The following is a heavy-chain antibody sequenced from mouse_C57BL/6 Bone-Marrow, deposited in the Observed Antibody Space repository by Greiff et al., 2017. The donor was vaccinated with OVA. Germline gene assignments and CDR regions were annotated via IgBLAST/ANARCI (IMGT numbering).Heavy chain of an antibody. V-gene: IGHV3-6*01. J-gene: IGHJ2*01. D-gene: IGHD1-1*01. Sequence: VQLKESGPGLVKPSQSLSLTCSVTGYSITSGYYWNWIRQFPGNKLEWMGYISYDGSNNYNPSLKNRISITRDTSKNKFYLTLNSVTTEDTATYYCAIYGSSSYYFDYWGQGTTLTVSS. CDR1: GYSITSGYY. CDR2: ISYDGSN. CDR3: AIYGSSSYYFDY.